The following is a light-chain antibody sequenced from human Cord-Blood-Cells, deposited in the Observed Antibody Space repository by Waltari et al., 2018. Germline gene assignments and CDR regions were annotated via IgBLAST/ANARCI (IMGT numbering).Light chain of an antibody. CDR2: INN. V-gene: IGLV1-44*01. Sequence: QSVLTQPPSASGPPGPRGTISCSGSSSNIGSNTVNWYQAPPGTAPKLLIYINNQRPSGVPDRFSGSKSGTSASLAISGLQSEDEADYYCAAWDDSLNGWVFGGGTKLTVL. CDR3: AAWDDSLNGWV. J-gene: IGLJ3*02. CDR1: SSNIGSNT.